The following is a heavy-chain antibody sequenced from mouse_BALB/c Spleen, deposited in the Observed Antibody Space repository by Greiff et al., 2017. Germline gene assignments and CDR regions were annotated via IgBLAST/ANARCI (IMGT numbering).Heavy chain of an antibody. J-gene: IGHJ4*01. D-gene: IGHD2-12*01. CDR1: GFAFSSYD. CDR3: ARHRELTMDY. CDR2: ISSGGGST. V-gene: IGHV5-12-1*01. Sequence: EVQGVESGGGLVKPGGSLKLSCAASGFAFSSYDMSWVRQTPEKRLEWVAYISSGGGSTYYPDTVKGRFTISRDNAKNTLYLQMSSLKSEDTAMYYCARHRELTMDYWGQGTSVTVSS.